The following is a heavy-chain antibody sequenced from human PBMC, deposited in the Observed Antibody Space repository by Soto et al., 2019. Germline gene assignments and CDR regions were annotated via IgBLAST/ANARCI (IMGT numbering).Heavy chain of an antibody. J-gene: IGHJ4*02. CDR3: AKSGLRYFDWLLAYADY. V-gene: IGHV3-23*01. CDR2: INGIGGST. CDR1: GFTFSSYA. D-gene: IGHD3-9*01. Sequence: PGGSLRLSCAASGFTFSSYAMSWVRQAPGKGLEWVSAINGIGGSTYYADSVKGRFTISRDNSKNTLYLQMNSLRAEDTAVYYCAKSGLRYFDWLLAYADYWGQGTLVTVSS.